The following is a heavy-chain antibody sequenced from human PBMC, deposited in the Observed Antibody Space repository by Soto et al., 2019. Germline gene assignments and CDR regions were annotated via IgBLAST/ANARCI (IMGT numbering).Heavy chain of an antibody. Sequence: PSETLSLSCAVSGGSISSSNWWSWVRQPPGKGLEWMGEIYHSGSTNYNPSLKSRVTISVDKDKNQFSLKLSSVTAAATALYYCARVRHYDSLLSDHYSGMAVWRRGTTVTVFS. D-gene: IGHD3-3*01. CDR1: GGSISSSNW. J-gene: IGHJ6*02. CDR3: ARVRHYDSLLSDHYSGMAV. CDR2: IYHSGST. V-gene: IGHV4-4*02.